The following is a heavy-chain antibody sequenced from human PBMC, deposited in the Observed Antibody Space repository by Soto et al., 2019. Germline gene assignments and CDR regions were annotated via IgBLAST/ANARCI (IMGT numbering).Heavy chain of an antibody. CDR1: GGSVSSGSYY. V-gene: IGHV4-61*01. D-gene: IGHD2-15*01. Sequence: QVQLQESGPGLVKPSETLSLTCTVSGGSVSSGSYYWSWIRQPPGKGLEWIGYIYYSGSTNYNPSLKSRVTISVDTSKNQFSLKLSSVTAADTAVYYCASKYCSGGSCYSLSGVNVGWFDPWGQGTLVTVSS. CDR2: IYYSGST. CDR3: ASKYCSGGSCYSLSGVNVGWFDP. J-gene: IGHJ5*02.